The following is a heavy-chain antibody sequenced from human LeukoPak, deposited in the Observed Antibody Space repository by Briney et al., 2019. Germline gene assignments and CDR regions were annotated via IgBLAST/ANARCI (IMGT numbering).Heavy chain of an antibody. V-gene: IGHV4-30-4*08. Sequence: SETLSLTCTVSGGSISNYYWSWVRQPPGKGLEWIGYIYYSGSTYYNPSLKSRVTISVDTSKDQFSLKLSSVTAADTAVYYCARAARGYYEIDYWGQGTLVTVSS. CDR3: ARAARGYYEIDY. J-gene: IGHJ4*02. D-gene: IGHD3-22*01. CDR2: IYYSGST. CDR1: GGSISNYY.